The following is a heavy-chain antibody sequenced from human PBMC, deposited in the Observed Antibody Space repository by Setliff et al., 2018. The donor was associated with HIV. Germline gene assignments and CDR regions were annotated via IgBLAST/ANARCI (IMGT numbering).Heavy chain of an antibody. Sequence: ASETLSLTCTASGGSISSGNYYWSWIRQPAGKGLEWIGRIYSSGSTNYNPSLKSRVTISINTSKNQFSLKLSSVTAADTAVYYCARDRDIVVVPASPRGYYYYMDVWGKGTTVTVSS. CDR1: GGSISSGNYY. V-gene: IGHV4-61*02. CDR2: IYSSGST. D-gene: IGHD2-2*01. J-gene: IGHJ6*03. CDR3: ARDRDIVVVPASPRGYYYYMDV.